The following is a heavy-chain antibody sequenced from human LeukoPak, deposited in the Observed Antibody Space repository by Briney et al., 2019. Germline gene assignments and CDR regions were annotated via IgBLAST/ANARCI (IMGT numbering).Heavy chain of an antibody. Sequence: PGGSLRLSCAASGFTFSSYAMSWVRQAPGKGLEWVSAISGSGGSTYYADSVKGRFTISRDNSKNTLYLQMNSLRAEDTAVYYCAKDPPPYYDFWSGYYTRYYFDYWGQGTLVTVSS. CDR2: ISGSGGST. D-gene: IGHD3-3*01. V-gene: IGHV3-23*01. J-gene: IGHJ4*02. CDR3: AKDPPPYYDFWSGYYTRYYFDY. CDR1: GFTFSSYA.